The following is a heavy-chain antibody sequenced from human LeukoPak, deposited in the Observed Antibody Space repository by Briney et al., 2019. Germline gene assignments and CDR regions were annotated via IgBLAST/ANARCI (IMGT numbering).Heavy chain of an antibody. J-gene: IGHJ5*02. CDR2: IKEEGSEK. CDR1: GFALSSHW. D-gene: IGHD2-2*01. V-gene: IGHV3-7*01. CDR3: ARGHYQLS. Sequence: GGSLRLSCAASGFALSSHWMTWVRQAPGKGLEWVASIKEEGSEKHYVDSVKGRFTISRDNAKNSLYLQMNSLRAEDTAVYYCARGHYQLSWGQGILVTVSS.